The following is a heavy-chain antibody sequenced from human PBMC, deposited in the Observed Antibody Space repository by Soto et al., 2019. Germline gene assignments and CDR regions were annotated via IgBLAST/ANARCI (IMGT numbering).Heavy chain of an antibody. D-gene: IGHD5-12*01. CDR1: GFSLSTSGVG. Sequence: QITLKESGPTLVKPTQTLTLTCTFSGFSLSTSGVGVGWIRQPPGKALEWLALIYWDDDKRYSPSLKSRLTIXXDXSXXQVVLTMTNMDPVDTATYYCAHRRADTVATILFDYWGQGTLVTVSS. J-gene: IGHJ4*02. V-gene: IGHV2-5*02. CDR3: AHRRADTVATILFDY. CDR2: IYWDDDK.